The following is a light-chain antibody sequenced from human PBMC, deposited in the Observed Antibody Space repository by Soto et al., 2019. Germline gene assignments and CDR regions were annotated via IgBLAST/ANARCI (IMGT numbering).Light chain of an antibody. CDR1: SSDVGNYNL. J-gene: IGLJ3*02. Sequence: QSALTQPASASGSPGQSITISCTGTSSDVGNYNLVSWYQQHPDKAPKLMIHEVSKRPSGVSNRFSGSKSGNTASLTISGLQAEDEAAYYCCSYAGSSSNWVFGGGTKVTVL. CDR3: CSYAGSSSNWV. CDR2: EVS. V-gene: IGLV2-23*02.